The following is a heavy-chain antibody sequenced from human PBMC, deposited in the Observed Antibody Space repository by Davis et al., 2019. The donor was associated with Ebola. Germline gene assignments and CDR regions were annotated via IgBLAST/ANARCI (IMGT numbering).Heavy chain of an antibody. CDR2: ISYDGTNQ. Sequence: GGSLRLSCAASGFPFSSHGMHWVRQAPGKGLEWVAVISYDGTNQHYGDSVKGRFTISRDNSKNTLYLQMNSLRVEDTAVYSCARVRRNPYYYYGMDVWGQGTTVTVSS. J-gene: IGHJ6*02. CDR1: GFPFSSHG. V-gene: IGHV3-30*19. CDR3: ARVRRNPYYYYGMDV.